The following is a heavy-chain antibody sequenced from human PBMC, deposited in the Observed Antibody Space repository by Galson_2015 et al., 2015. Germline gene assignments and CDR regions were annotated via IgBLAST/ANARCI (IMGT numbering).Heavy chain of an antibody. J-gene: IGHJ4*02. CDR3: ARDIVVVPAAIH. CDR2: ISSSSSYI. V-gene: IGHV3-21*01. CDR1: GFTFSSYS. D-gene: IGHD2-2*01. Sequence: SLRLSCAASGFTFSSYSMNWVRQAPGKGLEWVSSISSSSSYIYYADSVKGRFTISRDNAKNSLYLQMNSLGAEDTAVYYCARDIVVVPAAIHWGQGTLVTVSS.